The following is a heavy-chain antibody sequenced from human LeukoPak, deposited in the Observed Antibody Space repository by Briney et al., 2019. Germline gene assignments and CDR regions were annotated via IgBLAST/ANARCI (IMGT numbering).Heavy chain of an antibody. CDR3: VRTNPVYGDYDY. CDR1: GFTVTDNY. Sequence: GGSLRLSCAVSGFTVTDNYMSWVRQAPGKGLQWVSVLYPDGRAYYADSVKGRFIISRDISRNALLLQMNTLRADDTAFQYCVRTNPVYGDYDYWGQGTLVTVSS. V-gene: IGHV3-53*01. J-gene: IGHJ4*02. D-gene: IGHD4-17*01. CDR2: LYPDGRA.